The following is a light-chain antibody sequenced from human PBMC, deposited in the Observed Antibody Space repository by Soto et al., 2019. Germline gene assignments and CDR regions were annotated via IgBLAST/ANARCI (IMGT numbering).Light chain of an antibody. CDR1: QSVSRY. J-gene: IGKJ4*01. CDR2: DAS. CDR3: QQRTNWPLT. V-gene: IGKV3-11*01. Sequence: EIVLTQSPATLSLSPGERATLSCRASQSVSRYLAWSQQRPGQAPRLLIYDASNRATGVPARFSGSGSGTDFTLTISSLEPEDCAVYYCQQRTNWPLTFGGGTKVEIK.